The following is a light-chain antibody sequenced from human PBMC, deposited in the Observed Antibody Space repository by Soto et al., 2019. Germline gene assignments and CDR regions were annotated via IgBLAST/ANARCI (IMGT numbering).Light chain of an antibody. CDR2: GAS. J-gene: IGKJ1*01. CDR1: QSVSSSY. Sequence: EVVLTQSPATLSVSPWGRATLSCRASQSVSSSYLAWYQQKPGQAPRLLIYGASSRATGIPDRFSGSGSGTDFTLTISRLEPEDFAVYYCQQYGSSPRTFGQGTKVDIK. CDR3: QQYGSSPRT. V-gene: IGKV3-20*01.